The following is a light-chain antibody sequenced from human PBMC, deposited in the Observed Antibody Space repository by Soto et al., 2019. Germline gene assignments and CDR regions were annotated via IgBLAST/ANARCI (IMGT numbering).Light chain of an antibody. V-gene: IGKV3-20*01. Sequence: EIVLTQSPGTLSLSPGERATLSCRASQSVTSSYLAWYQQKPGQAPRLLIYGASSRATGIPDRFSGSGSGTDSTLTISRLVPEDFAVYSVQEYGSSPSTFGGGNRVEI. CDR3: QEYGSSPST. CDR2: GAS. J-gene: IGKJ4*01. CDR1: QSVTSSY.